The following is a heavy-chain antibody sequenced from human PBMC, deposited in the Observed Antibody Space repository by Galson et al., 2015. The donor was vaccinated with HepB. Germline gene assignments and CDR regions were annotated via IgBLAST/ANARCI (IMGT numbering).Heavy chain of an antibody. CDR2: IYYSGST. CDR3: ARAGLAPTRGDWFDP. V-gene: IGHV4-59*01. J-gene: IGHJ5*02. CDR1: GGSISSYY. D-gene: IGHD1-26*01. Sequence: LSLTCTVSGGSISSYYWSWIRQPPGKGLEWIGYIYYSGSTNYNPSLRSRVTISVDTSKNQFSLKLSSVTAADTAVYYCARAGLAPTRGDWFDPWGQGTLVTVSS.